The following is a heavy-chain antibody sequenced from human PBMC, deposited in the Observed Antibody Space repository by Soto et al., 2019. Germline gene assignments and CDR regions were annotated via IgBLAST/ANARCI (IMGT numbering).Heavy chain of an antibody. D-gene: IGHD2-15*01. CDR2: GSGSGGST. Sequence: EVQLLESGGGLVQPGGSLRLPCAASGFTFSSHAMSWVRQAPGKGLEWVSAGSGSGGSTYYADSVKGRFTISRDNSKNPLYLQIDSLRADDTAVYYCVKFSDNVVVVAATLASAYYFDYWGQGTLLTVSS. CDR3: VKFSDNVVVVAATLASAYYFDY. J-gene: IGHJ4*02. CDR1: GFTFSSHA. V-gene: IGHV3-23*01.